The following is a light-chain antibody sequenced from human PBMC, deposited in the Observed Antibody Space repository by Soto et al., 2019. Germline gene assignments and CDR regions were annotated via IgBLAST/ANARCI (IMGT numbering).Light chain of an antibody. CDR3: QQRSNWPIT. CDR2: GAS. V-gene: IGKV3-11*01. CDR1: QSVSSK. J-gene: IGKJ5*01. Sequence: EIVMTQSPATLSLSPGEGATLSCRASQSVSSKLAWYQQKPGQAPRLLIYGASNRATGIPDRFSGSGSGTDFTLTISSLEPEDFAVYYCQQRSNWPITFGQGTRLEIK.